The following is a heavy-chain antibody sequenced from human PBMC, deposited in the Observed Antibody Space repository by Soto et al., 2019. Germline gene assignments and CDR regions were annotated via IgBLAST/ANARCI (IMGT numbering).Heavy chain of an antibody. Sequence: GESLKISCKGSGYSFTSYWIGWVRQMPGKGLEWMGIIYPGDSDTRYSPSFQGQVTISADKSISTAYLQWSSLKASDTAMYYCARLDLIAVAGNDAFDICGQGTTVTVS. CDR3: ARLDLIAVAGNDAFDI. CDR2: IYPGDSDT. D-gene: IGHD6-19*01. CDR1: GYSFTSYW. J-gene: IGHJ3*02. V-gene: IGHV5-51*01.